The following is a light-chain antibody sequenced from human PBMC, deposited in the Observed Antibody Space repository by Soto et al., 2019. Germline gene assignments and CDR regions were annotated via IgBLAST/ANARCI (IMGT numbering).Light chain of an antibody. CDR2: AAS. V-gene: IGKV1-12*01. Sequence: DIQMTQSPSAVSASVGDRVTITCRASQVISSWLAWYQQNPGKAPKLLIYAASSLQSGVPSRFSGSGSGTDFTLTISSLQPEEFATYYCQQANSFQYTFGHGTKLQIK. J-gene: IGKJ2*01. CDR3: QQANSFQYT. CDR1: QVISSW.